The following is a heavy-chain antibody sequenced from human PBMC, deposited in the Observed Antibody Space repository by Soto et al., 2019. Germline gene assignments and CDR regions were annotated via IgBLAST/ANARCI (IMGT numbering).Heavy chain of an antibody. CDR1: GFTFSSYA. CDR2: ISGSGGST. CDR3: ARRGPGTYFDY. V-gene: IGHV3-23*01. J-gene: IGHJ4*02. D-gene: IGHD6-13*01. Sequence: EVQLLDSGGGLVQPGGSLRLSCAASGFTFSSYAMNWVRQAPGKRLEWVSVISGSGGSTYYADSVKGRFTISRDNSKNTLYLQMNSLRAEDTAVYYCARRGPGTYFDYWGQGTLVTVSS.